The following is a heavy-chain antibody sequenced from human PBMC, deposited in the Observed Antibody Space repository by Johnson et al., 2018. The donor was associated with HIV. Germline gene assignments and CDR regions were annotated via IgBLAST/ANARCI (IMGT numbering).Heavy chain of an antibody. CDR2: ISYDGSNK. CDR3: AKDFGIVVVKSAFDI. D-gene: IGHD3-22*01. V-gene: IGHV3-30-3*01. CDR1: GFTFSSYA. Sequence: QMLLVESGGGVSQPGRSLRLSCAASGFTFSSYAMHWVRQAPGKGLEWVAVISYDGSNKYYADSVKGRFTISRDNSKNTLYLQMNSLRAEDTAVYYCAKDFGIVVVKSAFDIWGQGTMVTVSS. J-gene: IGHJ3*02.